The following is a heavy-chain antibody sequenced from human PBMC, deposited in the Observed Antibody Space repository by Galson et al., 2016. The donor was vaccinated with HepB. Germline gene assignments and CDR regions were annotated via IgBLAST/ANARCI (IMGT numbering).Heavy chain of an antibody. Sequence: SLRLSCAGSGFIVSSHYLNWVRQAPGKGLEWVSIIYSGGATYYADSVKGRFTISRDNPKNTVYLQMNSLGDEDTAVYYCARDPGRIAAAGHLDSWGQGTLVTVSS. CDR3: ARDPGRIAAAGHLDS. V-gene: IGHV3-53*01. D-gene: IGHD6-13*01. CDR1: GFIVSSHY. J-gene: IGHJ4*02. CDR2: IYSGGAT.